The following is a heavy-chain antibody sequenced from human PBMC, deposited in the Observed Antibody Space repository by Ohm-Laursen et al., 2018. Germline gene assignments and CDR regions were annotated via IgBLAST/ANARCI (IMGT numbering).Heavy chain of an antibody. CDR3: ARDLSGSSSWYYFDY. V-gene: IGHV3-21*01. CDR1: GFTFSRYG. J-gene: IGHJ4*02. CDR2: ISSSSSYI. Sequence: SLRLSCTASGFTFSRYGMHWVRQAPGKGLEWVSSISSSSSYIYYADSVKGRFTISRDNAKNSLYLQMNSLRAEDTAVYYCARDLSGSSSWYYFDYWGQGTLVTVSS. D-gene: IGHD6-13*01.